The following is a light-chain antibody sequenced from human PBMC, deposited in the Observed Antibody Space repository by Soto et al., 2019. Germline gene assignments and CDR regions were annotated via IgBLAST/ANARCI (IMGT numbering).Light chain of an antibody. CDR1: QSLLYFDGNIY. Sequence: DVVMTQSPLSLPVTLGQPASISCRSSQSLLYFDGNIYVNWFQQRPGQSPSRLIYKVSNRDSGVPDRLSGSGAGTDFTLKISRVEADDVGVYYCMQRTHWPIAFGQGTRLAIK. CDR2: KVS. J-gene: IGKJ5*01. CDR3: MQRTHWPIA. V-gene: IGKV2-30*01.